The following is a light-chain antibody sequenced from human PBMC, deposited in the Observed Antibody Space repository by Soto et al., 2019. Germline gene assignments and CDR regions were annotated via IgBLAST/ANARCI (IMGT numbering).Light chain of an antibody. CDR3: AAWDDSLSGPNVV. V-gene: IGLV1-47*01. J-gene: IGLJ2*01. Sequence: QSVLTQPPSASGTPGQRVTISCSGSSSNLGSNYVYWYQQLPGTAPKLLIYRNNQRPSGVPDRFSGSKSGTSASLAIRGLRSEDESDYYCAAWDDSLSGPNVVFGGGTKLTVL. CDR1: SSNLGSNY. CDR2: RNN.